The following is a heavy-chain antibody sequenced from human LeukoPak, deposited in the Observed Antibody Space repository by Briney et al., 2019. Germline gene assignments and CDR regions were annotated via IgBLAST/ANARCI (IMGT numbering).Heavy chain of an antibody. Sequence: GGSLRLSCAASGFTFSSYAMSWVRQAPGKGLEWVSAISGSGGSTYYADSVKGRFTISRDNSKNTLYLQMNSLRAEDTAVYYRAKVVCSSTSCYGGANAFDIWGQGTMVTVSS. CDR1: GFTFSSYA. J-gene: IGHJ3*02. V-gene: IGHV3-23*01. CDR2: ISGSGGST. D-gene: IGHD2-2*01. CDR3: AKVVCSSTSCYGGANAFDI.